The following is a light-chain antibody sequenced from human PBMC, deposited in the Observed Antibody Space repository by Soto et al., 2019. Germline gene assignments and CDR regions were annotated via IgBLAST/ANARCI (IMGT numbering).Light chain of an antibody. V-gene: IGKV3-15*01. J-gene: IGKJ1*01. Sequence: EIVMTQSPATLSVSPGERATLSCRASQSVSSNLAWYQQKPGQAPRLLIYGASTRATGIPARFSGSGSGTEFTLTISSLQSEDFATYYCLQDYHYPRTFGQGTKVDIK. CDR1: QSVSSN. CDR2: GAS. CDR3: LQDYHYPRT.